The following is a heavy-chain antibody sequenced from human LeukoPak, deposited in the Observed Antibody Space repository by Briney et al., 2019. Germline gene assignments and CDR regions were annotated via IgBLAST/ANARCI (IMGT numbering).Heavy chain of an antibody. J-gene: IGHJ4*02. Sequence: SETLSLTCTVSGDSISSSSYYWGWIRQPPGKGLEWIGSIYYSGSTYYNPSLKSRVTISVDTSKNQFSLKLSSVTAADTAVYYCARPGYSSGFDYWGQGTLVTVSS. CDR2: IYYSGST. CDR1: GDSISSSSYY. CDR3: ARPGYSSGFDY. V-gene: IGHV4-39*01. D-gene: IGHD6-19*01.